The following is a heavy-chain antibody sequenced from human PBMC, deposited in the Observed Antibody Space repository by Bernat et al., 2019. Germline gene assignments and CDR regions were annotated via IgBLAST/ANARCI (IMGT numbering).Heavy chain of an antibody. CDR1: GFTFSNAW. V-gene: IGHV3-15*01. J-gene: IGHJ4*02. D-gene: IGHD6-6*01. CDR3: TTDGGVGEQLVLDY. Sequence: EVQLVESGGGLVKPGGSLRLSCAASGFTFSNAWMSWVRQAPGKGLEWVGRIKSKTDGGTTDYAAAVKGRFTISREDSKNTLYLRMSSLKTEDTAVYYCTTDGGVGEQLVLDYWGQGTLVTVSS. CDR2: IKSKTDGGTT.